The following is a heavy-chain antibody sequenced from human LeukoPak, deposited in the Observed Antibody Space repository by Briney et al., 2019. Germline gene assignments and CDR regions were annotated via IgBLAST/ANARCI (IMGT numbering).Heavy chain of an antibody. CDR1: GFTFSSYA. CDR2: ISYDGSNK. Sequence: GGSLRLSCAASGFTFSSYAMHWVSQAPGKGLEWVAVISYDGSNKYYAESVKGRFTISRDNSKNTLYLQMNSLRAEDTAVYYCAREAFGQLWFDYWGQGTLVTVSS. CDR3: AREAFGQLWFDY. J-gene: IGHJ4*02. V-gene: IGHV3-30-3*01. D-gene: IGHD5-18*01.